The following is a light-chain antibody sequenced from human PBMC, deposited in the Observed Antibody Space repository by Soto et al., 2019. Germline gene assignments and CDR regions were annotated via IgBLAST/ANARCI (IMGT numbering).Light chain of an antibody. J-gene: IGKJ5*01. CDR1: QSVSSN. Sequence: EIVMTQSPATLSVSAGERATLSFRASQSVSSNLAWYQQKPGQAPRLLIYGASTRATGIPARFSGSGSGTEFTLTISSLQSEDFAVYYCQQYNNWPPAITFGQGTRLEIK. V-gene: IGKV3-15*01. CDR3: QQYNNWPPAIT. CDR2: GAS.